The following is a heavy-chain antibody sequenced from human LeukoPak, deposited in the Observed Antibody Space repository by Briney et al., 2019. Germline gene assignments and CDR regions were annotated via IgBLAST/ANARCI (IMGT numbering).Heavy chain of an antibody. J-gene: IGHJ4*02. Sequence: GGSLRLSCAASGFTFSSYGMSWVRQAPGKGLEWVSVISGSGDSTYYADSVEGRFTISRDNSKNTLYLQMNSLRAEDTAVYYCAKGRPYSSSSCYGSYFDYWGQGTLVTVSS. D-gene: IGHD2-2*01. V-gene: IGHV3-23*01. CDR1: GFTFSSYG. CDR2: ISGSGDST. CDR3: AKGRPYSSSSCYGSYFDY.